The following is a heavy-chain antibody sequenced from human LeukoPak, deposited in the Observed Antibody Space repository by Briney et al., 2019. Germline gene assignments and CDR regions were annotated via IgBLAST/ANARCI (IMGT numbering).Heavy chain of an antibody. J-gene: IGHJ4*02. V-gene: IGHV1-2*02. D-gene: IGHD6-19*01. Sequence: RASVKVSCKASGYTFTGYYMHWVRQAPGQGREWMGWINPNSGGTNYAQKFQGRVTMTRDTSISTAYMELSRLRSDDTAVYYCARGHGYSSAWYPPAYWGQGTLATVSS. CDR1: GYTFTGYY. CDR3: ARGHGYSSAWYPPAY. CDR2: INPNSGGT.